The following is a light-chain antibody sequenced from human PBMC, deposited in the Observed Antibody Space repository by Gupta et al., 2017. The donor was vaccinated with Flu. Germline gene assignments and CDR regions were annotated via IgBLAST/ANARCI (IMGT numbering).Light chain of an antibody. V-gene: IGLV2-23*01. CDR1: SSDVGSYNL. CDR2: EGS. J-gene: IGLJ3*02. CDR3: CSLAISSTLV. Sequence: QSALTQPASVSGSPGQSITIPCTGTSSDVGSYNLVSWYQQHPGKAPKLMIYEGSKRPSGVSNRFSGSKSDNTASLTISGLQAEDEADYYCCSLAISSTLVFGGGTKVTVL.